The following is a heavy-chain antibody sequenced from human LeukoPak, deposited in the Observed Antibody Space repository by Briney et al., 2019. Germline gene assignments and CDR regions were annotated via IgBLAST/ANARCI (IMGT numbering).Heavy chain of an antibody. D-gene: IGHD3-10*01. J-gene: IGHJ4*02. CDR3: ARDRATYGSGFHFDY. Sequence: GGSLRLSCAASGFTVSSNYMSWVRQAPGKGLEWVSIIYSGGSTYYAGSVKGRFTISRDNSKNTLFLQMNSLRAKDTAVYYCARDRATYGSGFHFDYWGQGTLVTVSS. CDR1: GFTVSSNY. V-gene: IGHV3-66*01. CDR2: IYSGGST.